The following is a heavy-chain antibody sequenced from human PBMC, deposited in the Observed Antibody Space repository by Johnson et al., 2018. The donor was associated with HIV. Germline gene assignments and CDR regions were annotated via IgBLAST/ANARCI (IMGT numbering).Heavy chain of an antibody. CDR2: ISYDGSNK. V-gene: IGHV3-30*19. Sequence: QVQLVESGGGVVQPGRSLRLSCAASGFTFSTYGMHWVRQAPGKGLEWVAVISYDGSNKYYADSVKGRFTISRDNSKNTLYLQMNSLRAEDTAVYYCARDWSDIAAAVTGAFDVWGQGTMVTVSS. CDR1: GFTFSTYG. J-gene: IGHJ3*01. CDR3: ARDWSDIAAAVTGAFDV. D-gene: IGHD6-13*01.